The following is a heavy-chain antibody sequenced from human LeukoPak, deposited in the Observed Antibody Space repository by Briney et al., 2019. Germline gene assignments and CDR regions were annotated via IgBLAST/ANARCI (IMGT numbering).Heavy chain of an antibody. J-gene: IGHJ6*03. V-gene: IGHV1-46*01. CDR2: INPSGGST. CDR3: ARAPTYVAYHYYMDV. CDR1: GYSFTDKY. Sequence: ASVKVSCKASGYSFTDKYMHWVRQAPGQGLEWMGIINPSGGSTTYAQKFQGRVTMTRDMSTSTVYMELSSLRSEDTAVYYCARAPTYVAYHYYMDVWGKGTTVTVSS. D-gene: IGHD3-10*02.